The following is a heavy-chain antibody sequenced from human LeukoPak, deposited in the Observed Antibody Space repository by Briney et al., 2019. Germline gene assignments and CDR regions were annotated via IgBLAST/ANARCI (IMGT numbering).Heavy chain of an antibody. Sequence: GGSLRLSCAASGFTFSNYAMNWVRQAPGKGLEWVSALSGSGDKTFYADSVKGRFTISRDNAKNTLYLQMRSLMTEDTAVYYCAKDLNYAFDYWGQGTLVTVSS. CDR2: LSGSGDKT. CDR1: GFTFSNYA. V-gene: IGHV3-23*01. J-gene: IGHJ4*02. CDR3: AKDLNYAFDY. D-gene: IGHD2-2*01.